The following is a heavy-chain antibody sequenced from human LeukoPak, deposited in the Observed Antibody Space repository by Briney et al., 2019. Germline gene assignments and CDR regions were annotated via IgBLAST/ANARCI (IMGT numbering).Heavy chain of an antibody. CDR2: IYPYSGDT. J-gene: IGHJ3*02. V-gene: IGHV1-2*02. CDR3: ARDRNSGSSLDI. CDR1: GYNFTGYY. D-gene: IGHD6-6*01. Sequence: GASVKVSCKASGYNFTGYYMNWVRQAPGQGLEWMGWIYPYSGDTNYAQNFQGRVTMTRDTSISTAYMELSSLKSDDTAVYYCARDRNSGSSLDIWGQGTMLTVSS.